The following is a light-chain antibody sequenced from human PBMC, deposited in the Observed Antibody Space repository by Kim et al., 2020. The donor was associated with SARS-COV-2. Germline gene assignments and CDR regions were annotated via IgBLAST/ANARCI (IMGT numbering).Light chain of an antibody. CDR2: EAS. CDR3: QKYNGAPCT. V-gene: IGKV1-27*01. CDR1: KCIITN. Sequence: ASEVTRVTITVRASKCIITNLVWYQQKPGKFPSLLIFEASALQSGVPSRFICSGSGTDFTLTISSLQPEVVATYYCQKYNGAPCTFSQGTKMDIK. J-gene: IGKJ1*01.